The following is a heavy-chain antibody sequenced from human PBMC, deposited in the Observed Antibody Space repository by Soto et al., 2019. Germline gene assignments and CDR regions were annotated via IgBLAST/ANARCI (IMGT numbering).Heavy chain of an antibody. V-gene: IGHV4-59*01. CDR1: GGSISSYY. D-gene: IGHD3-9*01. J-gene: IGHJ6*01. CDR3: GRGGDDDIFTACPLNILLDC. Sequence: SETLSLTCTVSGGSISSYYWSWIRQPPGKGLEWLGYIYYRGSTNYNPSLKRRVTISVDTSKNHCSLKLSSVTAADMAGYYWGRGGDDDIFTACPLNILLDCWG. CDR2: IYYRGST.